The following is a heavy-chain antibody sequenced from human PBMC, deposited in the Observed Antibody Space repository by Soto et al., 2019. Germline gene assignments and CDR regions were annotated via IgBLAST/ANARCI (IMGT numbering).Heavy chain of an antibody. CDR2: VDGSGGDT. V-gene: IGHV3-23*01. Sequence: PGGSLRLSCTASGLTFGDYAMSWFRQAPGKGLEWVAFVDGSGGDTSYADSVKGRFTISRDNSDNSLYLHMNTLRAEDAGRYFCARESVAAAYAATSAFDLWGQGTLVTVSS. J-gene: IGHJ4*02. CDR1: GLTFGDYA. CDR3: ARESVAAAYAATSAFDL. D-gene: IGHD2-8*01.